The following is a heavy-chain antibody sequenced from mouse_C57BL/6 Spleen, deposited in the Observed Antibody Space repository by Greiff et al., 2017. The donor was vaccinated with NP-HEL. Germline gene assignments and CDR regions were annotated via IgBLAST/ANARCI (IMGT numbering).Heavy chain of an antibody. V-gene: IGHV5-4*01. CDR3: AREDYGSKPWYFDV. Sequence: EVKLVESGGGLVKPGGSLKLSCAASGFTFSSYAMSWVRQTPEKRLEWVATISDGGSYTYYPDNVKGRFTISRDNAKNNLYLQMSHLKSEDTAMYYCAREDYGSKPWYFDVWGTGTTVTVSS. CDR2: ISDGGSYT. CDR1: GFTFSSYA. J-gene: IGHJ1*03. D-gene: IGHD1-1*01.